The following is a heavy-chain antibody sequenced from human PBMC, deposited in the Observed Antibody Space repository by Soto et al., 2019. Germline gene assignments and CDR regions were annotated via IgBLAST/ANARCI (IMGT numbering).Heavy chain of an antibody. V-gene: IGHV3-23*01. CDR3: ARQGYSYGYVRRGFDY. D-gene: IGHD5-18*01. CDR2: ISGSGGST. Sequence: GGSLRLSCAASGSTFSSYAMSWVRQAPGKGLEWVSAISGSGGSTYYADSVKGRFTISRDNSKNTLYLQMNSLRAEDTAVYYCARQGYSYGYVRRGFDYWGQGTLVTVSS. CDR1: GSTFSSYA. J-gene: IGHJ4*02.